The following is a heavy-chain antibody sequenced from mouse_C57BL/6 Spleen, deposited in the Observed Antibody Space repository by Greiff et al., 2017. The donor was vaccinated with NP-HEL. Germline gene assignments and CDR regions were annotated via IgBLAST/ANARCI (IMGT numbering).Heavy chain of an antibody. CDR1: GYTFTSYW. V-gene: IGHV1-69*01. Sequence: QVQLQQPGAELVMPGASVKLSCKASGYTFTSYWMHWVKQRPGQGLEWIGEIDPSDSDTNYNQKFKGKSTLTVDKSSSTAYMQLSSLTSEDSAVYYCARSGVDSSGYDWGQGTTLTVSS. CDR3: ARSGVDSSGYD. J-gene: IGHJ2*01. D-gene: IGHD3-2*02. CDR2: IDPSDSDT.